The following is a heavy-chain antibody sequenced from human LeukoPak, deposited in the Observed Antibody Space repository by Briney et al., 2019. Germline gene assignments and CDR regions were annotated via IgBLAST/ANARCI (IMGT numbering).Heavy chain of an antibody. CDR1: DGSISTYF. CDR2: IYYSGRT. D-gene: IGHD3-10*01. Sequence: PSETLSLTCTVSDGSISTYFWSWIRQPPGKGLEWIGNIYYSGRTDYNPSLKSRATISVDTSKNQFSLKLSSVTAADTAVYYCARVSDVLLWFGELRRGGYFDYWGQGTLVTVSS. V-gene: IGHV4-59*12. J-gene: IGHJ4*02. CDR3: ARVSDVLLWFGELRRGGYFDY.